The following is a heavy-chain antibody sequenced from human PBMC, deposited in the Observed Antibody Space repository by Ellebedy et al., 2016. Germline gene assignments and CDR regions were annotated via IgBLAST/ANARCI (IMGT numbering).Heavy chain of an antibody. CDR2: IYYTGRA. CDR1: GVSISNYY. Sequence: SETLSLTXSVSGVSISNYYWSWIRQSPGRGLEWIGHIYYTGRATHNPSLKSRVTISIDTPRQFSLKLTSVTAADTAVYYCAKGMGVGETAYLYYGLDVWGQGTTVTVSS. D-gene: IGHD1-26*01. V-gene: IGHV4-59*01. J-gene: IGHJ6*02. CDR3: AKGMGVGETAYLYYGLDV.